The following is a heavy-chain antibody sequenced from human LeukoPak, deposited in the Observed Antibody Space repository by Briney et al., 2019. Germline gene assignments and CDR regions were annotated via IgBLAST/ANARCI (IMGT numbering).Heavy chain of an antibody. CDR3: AREYDYDRLVDY. CDR1: GYTFTIYG. Sequence: GASVTVSCKASGYTFTIYGISWVRQAPGQGLEWMGWISAYNGNTNYAQKLQGRVTMTTDTSTSTAYMELRSLRSDDTAVYYCAREYDYDRLVDYWGQGTLVTVSS. D-gene: IGHD3-22*01. V-gene: IGHV1-18*01. CDR2: ISAYNGNT. J-gene: IGHJ4*02.